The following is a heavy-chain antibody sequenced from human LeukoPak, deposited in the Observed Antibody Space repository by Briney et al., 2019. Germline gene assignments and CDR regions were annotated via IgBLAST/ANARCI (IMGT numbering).Heavy chain of an antibody. CDR3: AKARKAYGDYGYYYYGMDV. CDR1: GFTFSSYG. Sequence: GGSLRLSCAASGFTFSSYGMHWVRQAPGKGLEWVAVISYDGSNKYYADSVKGRFTISRDNSKNTLYLQMNSLRAEDTAVYCCAKARKAYGDYGYYYYGMDVWGQGTTVTVSS. D-gene: IGHD4-17*01. CDR2: ISYDGSNK. V-gene: IGHV3-30*18. J-gene: IGHJ6*02.